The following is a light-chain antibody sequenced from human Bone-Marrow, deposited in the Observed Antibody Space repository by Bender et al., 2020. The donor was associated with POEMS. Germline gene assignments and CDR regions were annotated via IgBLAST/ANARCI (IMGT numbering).Light chain of an antibody. CDR3: SSYTSTRHVV. CDR1: SSDVGGYNY. J-gene: IGLJ2*01. CDR2: EVS. Sequence: QSALTQPPSASGSPGQSVTISCTGASSDVGGYNYVSWYQQHPGKAPKLMIYEVSERPSGVPDRFSGSKSGNTASLTVSGLQADDEADYYCSSYTSTRHVVFGGGTKLTVL. V-gene: IGLV2-8*01.